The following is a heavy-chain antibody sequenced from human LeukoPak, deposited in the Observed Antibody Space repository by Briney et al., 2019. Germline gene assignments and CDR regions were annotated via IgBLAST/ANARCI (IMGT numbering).Heavy chain of an antibody. Sequence: GGSLRLSCTASGSTFGDYAMTWVRQAPGKGLEWVGVIRSKAYRGTTEYAASVKGRFTISRDDSKSIAYLQMNSLKTEDTAVYYCSRGGRVYSSPEDYWGQGTLVTVSS. D-gene: IGHD6-13*01. CDR1: GSTFGDYA. V-gene: IGHV3-49*04. J-gene: IGHJ4*02. CDR2: IRSKAYRGTT. CDR3: SRGGRVYSSPEDY.